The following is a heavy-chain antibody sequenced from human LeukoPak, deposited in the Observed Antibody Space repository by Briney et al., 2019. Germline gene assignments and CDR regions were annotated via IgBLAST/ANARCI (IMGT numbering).Heavy chain of an antibody. J-gene: IGHJ6*03. CDR2: ISCSSSYI. D-gene: IGHD1-26*01. CDR1: GFTFSSYS. V-gene: IGHV3-21*01. Sequence: TGGSLRLSCAASGFTFSSYSMNWVRQAPGKGLEWVSSISCSSSYIYYADSVKGRFTISRDNAKNSLYLQMNSLRAEDTAVYYCAKVESYYPRGIYYYYYYMGVWGKGTTVTISS. CDR3: AKVESYYPRGIYYYYYYMGV.